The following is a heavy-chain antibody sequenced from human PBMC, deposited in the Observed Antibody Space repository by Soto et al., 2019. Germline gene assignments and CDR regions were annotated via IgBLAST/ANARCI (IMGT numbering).Heavy chain of an antibody. V-gene: IGHV4-39*01. Sequence: QLQLQESGPGLVKPSETLSLTCSVSGGSISSSSYFWGWIRQPPGKGLEWIGSIYYSGSTYYNPSLKSRVTGSVDTSKDQFALKLGSVTAADTAVYYCARHPSDFWFDPWGQGTLVTVSS. CDR2: IYYSGST. CDR1: GGSISSSSYF. D-gene: IGHD2-21*02. CDR3: ARHPSDFWFDP. J-gene: IGHJ5*01.